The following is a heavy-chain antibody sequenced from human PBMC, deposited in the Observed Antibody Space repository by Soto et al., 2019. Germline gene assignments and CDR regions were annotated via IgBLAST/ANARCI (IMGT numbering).Heavy chain of an antibody. CDR1: GFTFSSYG. CDR3: AKVVNYDYIWETQGAFDI. J-gene: IGHJ3*02. Sequence: QVQLVESGGGVVQPGRSLRLSCAASGFTFSSYGMHWVRQAPGKGLECVEVISYDGSNKYYADSVKGRFTFSRDNSKNTMYLQMNSLRAEDTAVYYCAKVVNYDYIWETQGAFDIWGQGTMVTVSS. CDR2: ISYDGSNK. V-gene: IGHV3-30*18. D-gene: IGHD3-16*01.